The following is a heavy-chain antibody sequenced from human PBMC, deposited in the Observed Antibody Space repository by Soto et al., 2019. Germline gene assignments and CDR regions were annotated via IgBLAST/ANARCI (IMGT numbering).Heavy chain of an antibody. CDR2: ISSSSSYI. CDR3: ATVPILTGYIHLGSYYFDY. D-gene: IGHD3-9*01. Sequence: GGSLRLSCAASGFTFSSYSMNWVRQAPGKGLEWVSSISSSSSYIYYADSVKGRFTISRDNAKNSLYLQMNSLRAEDTAVYYCATVPILTGYIHLGSYYFDYWGQGTLVTVSS. J-gene: IGHJ4*02. CDR1: GFTFSSYS. V-gene: IGHV3-21*01.